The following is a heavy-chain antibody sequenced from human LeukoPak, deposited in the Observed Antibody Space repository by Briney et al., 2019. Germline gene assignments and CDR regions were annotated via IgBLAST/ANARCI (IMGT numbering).Heavy chain of an antibody. CDR1: GYTFTGYY. V-gene: IGHV1-2*06. Sequence: ASVKVSCKASGYTFTGYYMHWVRQAPGQGLEWMGRINPNSGDTNYAQKFQGRVTMTRDTSINTAYMEVSRLRSDDTAVYYCARWYPVTGTIDYWGQGTLVTVSS. J-gene: IGHJ4*02. CDR3: ARWYPVTGTIDY. CDR2: INPNSGDT. D-gene: IGHD6-19*01.